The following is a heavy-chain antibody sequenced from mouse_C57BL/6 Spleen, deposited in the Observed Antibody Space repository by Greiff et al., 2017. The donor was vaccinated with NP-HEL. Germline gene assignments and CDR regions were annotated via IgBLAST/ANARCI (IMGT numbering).Heavy chain of an antibody. J-gene: IGHJ4*01. V-gene: IGHV1-55*01. CDR3: ARYPIYYDYDGSMDY. CDR1: GYTFTSYW. Sequence: QVQLQQPGAELVKPGASVKMSCKASGYTFTSYWITWVKQRPGQGLEWIGDIYPGSGSTNYNEKFKSKATLTVDTSSSTAYMQLSSLTSEDSAVYYCARYPIYYDYDGSMDYWGQGTSVTVSS. CDR2: IYPGSGST. D-gene: IGHD2-4*01.